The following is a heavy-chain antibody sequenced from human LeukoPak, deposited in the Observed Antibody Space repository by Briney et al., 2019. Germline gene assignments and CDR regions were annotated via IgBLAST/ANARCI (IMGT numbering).Heavy chain of an antibody. J-gene: IGHJ5*02. CDR2: IRYDGSAK. V-gene: IGHV3-30*02. CDR1: GFTFSSYG. CDR3: ARAGTRSGIHHQSMAP. Sequence: GGSLRLSCAASGFTFSSYGMHWVRQAPGKGLEWVAFIRYDGSAKYYADSVKGRFTISRDNSKSTLWLQMNSLTAEDTAVYYCARAGTRSGIHHQSMAPGGQGTLVTVSS. D-gene: IGHD2/OR15-2a*01.